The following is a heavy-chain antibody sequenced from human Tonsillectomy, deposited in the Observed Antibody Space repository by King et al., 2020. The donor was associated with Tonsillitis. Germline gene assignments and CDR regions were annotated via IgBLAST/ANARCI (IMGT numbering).Heavy chain of an antibody. CDR3: ASSVSDSSGYFRGYRY. J-gene: IGHJ4*02. D-gene: IGHD3-22*01. CDR1: GGSISSGGYS. CDR2: IYHSGST. V-gene: IGHV4-30-2*01. Sequence: QLQESGSGLVKPSQTLSLTCAVPGGSISSGGYSWSWIRQPPGKGLEWIGYIYHSGSTYYTPSLKSRVTISVDRSKNQFSLKLSSVTAADTAVYYCASSVSDSSGYFRGYRYWGQGTLVTVSS.